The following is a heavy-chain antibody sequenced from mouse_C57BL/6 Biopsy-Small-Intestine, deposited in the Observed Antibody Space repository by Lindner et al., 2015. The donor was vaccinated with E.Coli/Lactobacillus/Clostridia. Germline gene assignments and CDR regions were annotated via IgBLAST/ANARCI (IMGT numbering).Heavy chain of an antibody. J-gene: IGHJ4*01. CDR2: ISSGSSTI. Sequence: VQLQESWGGLVKPGGSLKVSCAASGFTFSHYGMHWVRQAPEKGLEWVAYISSGSSTIHYADTVKGRFTISRDNAKNTLFLQMTSLRSEDTAMYYCARPLQGNRNAMDYWGQGTSVTVSS. D-gene: IGHD2-1*01. CDR1: GFTFSHYG. V-gene: IGHV5-17*01. CDR3: ARPLQGNRNAMDY.